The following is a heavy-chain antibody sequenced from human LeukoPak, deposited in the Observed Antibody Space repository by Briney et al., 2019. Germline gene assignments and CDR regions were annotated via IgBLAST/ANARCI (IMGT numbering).Heavy chain of an antibody. D-gene: IGHD6-13*01. V-gene: IGHV3-33*01. CDR2: IWYDGSNK. Sequence: PGRSLRLSCVASGFTFSNYGFHWVRQAPGKGLEWVAVIWYDGSNKYYGDSVKGRFTVSRDNSKNTLYLQMNSLGAEDTALYYCARVKGIATAGTGFAFDLWGQGTMVTVSS. CDR1: GFTFSNYG. CDR3: ARVKGIATAGTGFAFDL. J-gene: IGHJ3*01.